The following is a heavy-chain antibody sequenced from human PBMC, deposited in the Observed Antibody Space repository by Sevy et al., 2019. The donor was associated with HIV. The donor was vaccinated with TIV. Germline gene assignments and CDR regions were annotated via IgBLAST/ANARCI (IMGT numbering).Heavy chain of an antibody. CDR1: GFTFSSYA. CDR3: AKDLNPSLPLLWFGELPTLDFDY. D-gene: IGHD3-10*01. V-gene: IGHV3-23*01. J-gene: IGHJ4*02. Sequence: GGSLRLSCAASGFTFSSYAMIWVRQAPGKGLEWVSAISGSGGSTYYADSVKGRFTISRDNSKNTLYLQMNSLRAEDTAVYYCAKDLNPSLPLLWFGELPTLDFDYWGQGTLVTVSS. CDR2: ISGSGGST.